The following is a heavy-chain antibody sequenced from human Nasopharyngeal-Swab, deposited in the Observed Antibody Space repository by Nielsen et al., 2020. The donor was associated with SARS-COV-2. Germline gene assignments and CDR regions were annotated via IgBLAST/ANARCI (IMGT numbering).Heavy chain of an antibody. CDR2: ISYDGSNK. CDR1: GFTFSSYA. CDR3: ARDSAVAGRGRVPGY. D-gene: IGHD6-19*01. Sequence: GGSLRLSCAASGFTFSSYAMHWVRQAPGKGLEWVAVISYDGSNKYYADSVKGRFTISRDNSKNTLYLQMNSLRAEDTVVYYCARDSAVAGRGRVPGYWGQGTLVTVSS. J-gene: IGHJ4*02. V-gene: IGHV3-30-3*01.